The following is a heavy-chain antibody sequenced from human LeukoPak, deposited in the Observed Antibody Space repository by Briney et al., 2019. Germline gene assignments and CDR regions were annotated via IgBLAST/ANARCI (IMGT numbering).Heavy chain of an antibody. CDR2: ISWNSGSI. J-gene: IGHJ4*02. Sequence: GGSLRLSCAGSGFIFNNYAMHWVRQPPGKGLEWVSGISWNSGSIDYVDSVRGRFTISRDNTMNSLYLQMSSLRAEDTAVYYCATDRGWRTSGYYLYYFAYWGQGTLVTFSS. D-gene: IGHD3-3*01. CDR3: ATDRGWRTSGYYLYYFAY. CDR1: GFIFNNYA. V-gene: IGHV3-9*01.